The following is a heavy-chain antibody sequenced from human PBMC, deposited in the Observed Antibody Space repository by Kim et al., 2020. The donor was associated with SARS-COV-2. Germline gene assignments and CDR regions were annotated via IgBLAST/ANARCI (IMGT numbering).Heavy chain of an antibody. CDR3: GRVFTSYLDSGDDAVDY. CDR2: INSRGDRT. V-gene: IGHV3-64*02. J-gene: IGHJ4*01. Sequence: GGSLRLSCAASGFTFSDHAMHWIRQAPGKGLEYVSVINSRGDRTYYADSVKGRFTISRDNSKNMLYLQMGSLRTDDMGVYFCGRVFTSYLDSGDDAVDY. D-gene: IGHD4-17*01. CDR1: GFTFSDHA.